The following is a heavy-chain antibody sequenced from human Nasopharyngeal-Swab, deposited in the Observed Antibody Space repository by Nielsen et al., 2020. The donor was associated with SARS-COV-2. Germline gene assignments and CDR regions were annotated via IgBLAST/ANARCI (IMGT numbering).Heavy chain of an antibody. CDR3: ARGGNWQFDS. V-gene: IGHV4-4*02. J-gene: IGHJ4*02. D-gene: IGHD1-1*01. Sequence: SETLSLTCAVSGGSTISDYWWTWVRQPPGRGLEWIGEVHHSKNANYNPSLKSRVTLLVDKSKNQFSLTLNSMTAADTAVYYCARGGNWQFDSWGQGILVTVSS. CDR1: GGSTISDYW. CDR2: VHHSKNA.